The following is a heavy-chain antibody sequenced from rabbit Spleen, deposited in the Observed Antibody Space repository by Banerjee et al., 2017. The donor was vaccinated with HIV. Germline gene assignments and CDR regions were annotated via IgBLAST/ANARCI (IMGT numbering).Heavy chain of an antibody. CDR1: GFDLSSYYY. CDR2: IYISGGST. Sequence: QEQLLESGGGLVQPEGSLTLTCKASGFDLSSYYYMCWVRQAPGKGLEWIACIYISGGSTYYASWAKGRFTISETSSTTVTLQMTSLTAADTATYFCARAGYAGYGYANFRDYYGMDRWGQGTLVTV. J-gene: IGHJ6*01. CDR3: ARAGYAGYGYANFRDYYGMDR. V-gene: IGHV1S45*01. D-gene: IGHD6-1*01.